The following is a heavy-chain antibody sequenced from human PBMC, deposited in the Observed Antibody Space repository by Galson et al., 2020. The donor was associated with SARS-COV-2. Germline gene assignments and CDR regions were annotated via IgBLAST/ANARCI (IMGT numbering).Heavy chain of an antibody. CDR2: IYYSGST. J-gene: IGHJ4*02. D-gene: IGHD6-19*01. CDR1: GGSISSYY. CDR3: ARRDPYSSGWYYVDY. V-gene: IGHV4-59*01. Sequence: SETLSLTCTVSGGSISSYYWSWIRQPPGKGLEWIGYIYYSGSTNYNPSLKSRVTISVDTSKNQFSLKLSSVTAADTAVYYCARRDPYSSGWYYVDYWGQGTLVTVSS.